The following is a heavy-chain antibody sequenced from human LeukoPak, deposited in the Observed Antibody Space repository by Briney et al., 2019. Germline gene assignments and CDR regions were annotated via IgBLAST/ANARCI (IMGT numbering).Heavy chain of an antibody. Sequence: GGSLRLSCAASGFTFSSYEMNWVRQAPGKGLEWVSYISSSGSTIYYADSVKGRFTISRDNAKNSLYLRMNSLRAEDTAVYYCARDRAYSSSWYRDYYMDVWGKGTTVTVSS. CDR3: ARDRAYSSSWYRDYYMDV. CDR2: ISSSGSTI. D-gene: IGHD6-13*01. V-gene: IGHV3-48*03. CDR1: GFTFSSYE. J-gene: IGHJ6*03.